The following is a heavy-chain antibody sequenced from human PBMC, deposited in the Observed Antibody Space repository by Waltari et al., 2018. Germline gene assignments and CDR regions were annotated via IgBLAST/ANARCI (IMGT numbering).Heavy chain of an antibody. CDR1: GYTLTELS. CDR3: ATGPPYCTNGVCYDYYYYMDV. CDR2: FDPEDGET. D-gene: IGHD2-8*01. Sequence: QVQLVQSGAEVKKPGASVKVSCKVSGYTLTELSMHWVRQAPGKGLEWMGGFDPEDGETIYAQKFQGRVTMTEDTSTDTAYMELSGLRSEDTAVYYCATGPPYCTNGVCYDYYYYMDVWGKGTTVTVSS. J-gene: IGHJ6*03. V-gene: IGHV1-24*01.